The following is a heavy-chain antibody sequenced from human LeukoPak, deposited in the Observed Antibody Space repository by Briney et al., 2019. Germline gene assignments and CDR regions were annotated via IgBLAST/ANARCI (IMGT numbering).Heavy chain of an antibody. CDR2: IIQDGSEK. CDR3: AKNVIVVVITAFDY. D-gene: IGHD3-22*01. V-gene: IGHV3-7*03. CDR1: GFTCSSYW. J-gene: IGHJ4*02. Sequence: GGSLGLSSAASGFTCSSYWMSWIRQAPGKGLEWVANIIQDGSEKYYVDSVKGRFTISRDNAEDSLYLQMNSLRAEDTAVYYCAKNVIVVVITAFDYWGQGTLVTVSS.